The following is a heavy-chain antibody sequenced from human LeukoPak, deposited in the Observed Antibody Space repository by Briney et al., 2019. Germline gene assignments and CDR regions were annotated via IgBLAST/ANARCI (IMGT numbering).Heavy chain of an antibody. CDR1: GFTFTSYD. V-gene: IGHV1-8*01. CDR2: MNPNNGNT. J-gene: IGHJ4*02. Sequence: GASVKVSCKASGFTFTSYDINWVRQASGQGLEWMGWMNPNNGNTGYAQKFQGRVTMTRDTSINTAYMELSSLRSDDTAVYYCARGPPNWGYDYWGPGTLVTVSS. CDR3: ARGPPNWGYDY. D-gene: IGHD7-27*01.